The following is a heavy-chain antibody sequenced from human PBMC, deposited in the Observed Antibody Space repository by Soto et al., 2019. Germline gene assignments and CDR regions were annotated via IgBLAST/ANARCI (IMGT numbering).Heavy chain of an antibody. CDR1: GYSFTSYW. CDR3: ARRSTGYCSGGSCSRGWDGMDV. Sequence: EVQLVQSGAEVKKPGESLKISCKGSGYSFTSYWIGWVRQMPGKGLEWMGIIYPGDSDTRYSPSFQGQVTISADKSISTAYLQWSSLKASDTAMYYCARRSTGYCSGGSCSRGWDGMDVWGQGTTVTVSS. CDR2: IYPGDSDT. V-gene: IGHV5-51*01. J-gene: IGHJ6*02. D-gene: IGHD2-15*01.